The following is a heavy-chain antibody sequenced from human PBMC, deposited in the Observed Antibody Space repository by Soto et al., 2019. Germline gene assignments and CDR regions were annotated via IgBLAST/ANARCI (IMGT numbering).Heavy chain of an antibody. D-gene: IGHD2-15*01. V-gene: IGHV3-74*02. CDR3: ARGDCVGGTCYSLAGSFYYYMDV. J-gene: IGHJ6*03. Sequence: EVQLVESGGGLVQPGGSLRLSCAASGFTFSNYWMYWVRQAPGKGLEWVSRINSDGSVSSHADSVRGRLTISRDNVKNTLYLIMDSLRAEDTAVYFFARGDCVGGTCYSLAGSFYYYMDVWGKGTTVTVFS. CDR2: INSDGSVS. CDR1: GFTFSNYW.